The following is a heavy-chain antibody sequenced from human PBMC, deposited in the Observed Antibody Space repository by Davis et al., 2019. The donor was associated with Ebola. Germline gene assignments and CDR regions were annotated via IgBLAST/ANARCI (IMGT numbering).Heavy chain of an antibody. J-gene: IGHJ4*02. CDR2: ISYDGSNK. V-gene: IGHV3-30-3*01. D-gene: IGHD3-22*01. CDR3: ARERTGTSRYYDSSGYYFLDY. CDR1: GFTFSSYA. Sequence: PGGSLRLSCAASGFTFSSYAMHWVRQAPGKGLEWVAVISYDGSNKYYADSVKGRFTISRDNSKNTLYLQMNSLRAEDTAVYYCARERTGTSRYYDSSGYYFLDYWGQGTLVTVSS.